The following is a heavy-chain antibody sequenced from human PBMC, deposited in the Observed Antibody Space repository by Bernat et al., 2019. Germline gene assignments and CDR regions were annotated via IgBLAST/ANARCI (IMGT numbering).Heavy chain of an antibody. D-gene: IGHD1-26*01. J-gene: IGHJ5*02. CDR3: ARSPMLLVGATMGSWFDP. CDR1: GGSISSSSYY. Sequence: QLQLQESGPGLVKPSETLSLTCTVSGGSISSSSYYWGWIRQPPGKGLEWIGSIYYSGSTYYNPSLKSRVTISVDTSKNQFSLKLSSVTAADTAVYYCARSPMLLVGATMGSWFDPWGQGTLVTVSS. CDR2: IYYSGST. V-gene: IGHV4-39*01.